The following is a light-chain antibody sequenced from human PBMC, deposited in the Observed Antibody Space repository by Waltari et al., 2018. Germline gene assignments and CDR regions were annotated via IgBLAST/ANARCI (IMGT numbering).Light chain of an antibody. J-gene: IGKJ3*01. V-gene: IGKV1-39*01. Sequence: DIQMTQSPSSLSACVGARVTITCRASQSISSYLNWYQQKPGKAPKLRIYAASSLQSGVPSRFSGSGSETDFTLTISSLQPEDFATYYCQQSYSTPRFTFGPGTKVDIK. CDR2: AAS. CDR3: QQSYSTPRFT. CDR1: QSISSY.